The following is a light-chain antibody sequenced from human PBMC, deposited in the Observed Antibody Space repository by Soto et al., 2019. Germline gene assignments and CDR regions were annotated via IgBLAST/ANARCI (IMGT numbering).Light chain of an antibody. CDR3: QQSYSTPPFT. J-gene: IGKJ3*01. V-gene: IGKV1-39*01. CDR2: AAS. CDR1: QSISSY. Sequence: DIQRTQSPSSLSAAVGDRVTITFRASQSISSYLNWYQQKPGKAPKLLIYAASSLQSGVPSSYSGSGSGTDFTITISSLQPEHFATHYCQQSYSTPPFTFGPGTKVDIK.